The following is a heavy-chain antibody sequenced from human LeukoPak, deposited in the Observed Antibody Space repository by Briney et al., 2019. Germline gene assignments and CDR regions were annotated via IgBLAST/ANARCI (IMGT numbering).Heavy chain of an antibody. Sequence: GGSLRLSCAASGFTFSDYYMSWIRQAPGKGLEWVANIKQDGSEKYYVDSVKGRFTISRDNAKNSLYLQMNSLRAEDTAVYYCARFGYNWFDPWGQGTLVTVSS. D-gene: IGHD3-10*01. CDR3: ARFGYNWFDP. CDR1: GFTFSDYY. J-gene: IGHJ5*02. V-gene: IGHV3-7*01. CDR2: IKQDGSEK.